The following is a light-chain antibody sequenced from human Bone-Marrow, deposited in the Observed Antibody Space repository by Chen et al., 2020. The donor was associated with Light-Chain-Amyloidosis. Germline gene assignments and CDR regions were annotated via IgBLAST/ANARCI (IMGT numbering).Light chain of an antibody. CDR2: RNN. CDR1: SSNIGSNY. CDR3: AAWDDSLSARV. Sequence: QSVLTQPPSASGTPGQRVTIPCSGSSSNIGSNYVYWYQQLPGPAPKLLIDRNNQRPSGVPERFSGSKSGTSACLAISGLRSEDEADYYCAAWDDSLSARVFGGGTKLTVL. J-gene: IGLJ3*02. V-gene: IGLV1-47*01.